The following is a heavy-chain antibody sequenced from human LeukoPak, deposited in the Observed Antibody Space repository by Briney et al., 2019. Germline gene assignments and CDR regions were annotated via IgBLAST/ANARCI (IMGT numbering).Heavy chain of an antibody. CDR1: GFSFSSYG. CDR3: ARDGAGSRSWQFYDY. V-gene: IGHV3-33*01. CDR2: IWYDGSNK. Sequence: GGSLRLSCAASGFSFSSYGMNWVRQAPGKGLEWVAVIWYDGSNKDYADSVKGRFTISRDNSKNTLYLQMNSLRAEDTAVYYCARDGAGSRSWQFYDYWGQGTLVTASS. J-gene: IGHJ4*02. D-gene: IGHD6-13*01.